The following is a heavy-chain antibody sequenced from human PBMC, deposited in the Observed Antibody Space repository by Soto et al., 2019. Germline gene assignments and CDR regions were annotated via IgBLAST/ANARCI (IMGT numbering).Heavy chain of an antibody. Sequence: SETLSLTCAVYGGSFSGYYWSWIRQPPGKGLEWIGEINHSGSTNYNPSLKSRVTISVDTSKNQFALKLSSVTAADTAVYYCARGGPTYYYYGMDVWGQGTTVTVSS. CDR2: INHSGST. D-gene: IGHD1-26*01. CDR1: GGSFSGYY. J-gene: IGHJ6*02. CDR3: ARGGPTYYYYGMDV. V-gene: IGHV4-34*01.